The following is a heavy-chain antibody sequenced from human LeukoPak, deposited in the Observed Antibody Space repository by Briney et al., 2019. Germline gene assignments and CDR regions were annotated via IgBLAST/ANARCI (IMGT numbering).Heavy chain of an antibody. CDR1: GGSISSSSYY. D-gene: IGHD1-26*01. Sequence: KTSETLSLTCTVSGGSISSSSYYWGWIRQPPGKGLEWTGSIYYSGSTYYNPSLKSRVTISVDTSKNQFSLKLSPVTAADTAVYYCESGSHHSAHYYFDYWGQGTLVTVPS. V-gene: IGHV4-39*07. J-gene: IGHJ4*02. CDR3: ESGSHHSAHYYFDY. CDR2: IYYSGST.